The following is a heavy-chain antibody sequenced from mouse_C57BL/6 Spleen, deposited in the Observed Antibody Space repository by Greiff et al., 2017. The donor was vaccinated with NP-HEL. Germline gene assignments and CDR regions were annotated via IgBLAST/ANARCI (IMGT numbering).Heavy chain of an antibody. D-gene: IGHD2-2*01. CDR3: AREGYDPYYYAMDY. CDR1: GYTFTSYW. Sequence: QVHVKQSGTELVKPGASVKLSCKASGYTFTSYWMHWVKQRPGQGLEWIGYINPSSGYTKYNQKFKDKATLTADKSSSTAYMQLSSLTYEDSAVYYCAREGYDPYYYAMDYWGQGTSVTVSS. CDR2: INPSSGYT. V-gene: IGHV1-7*01. J-gene: IGHJ4*01.